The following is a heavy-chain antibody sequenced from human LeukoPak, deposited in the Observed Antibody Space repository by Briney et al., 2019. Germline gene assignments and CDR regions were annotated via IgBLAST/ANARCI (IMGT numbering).Heavy chain of an antibody. D-gene: IGHD2-15*01. CDR2: ISSSSSTI. CDR1: GFTFSSYS. J-gene: IGHJ5*02. V-gene: IGHV3-48*04. CDR3: AREVGALSGPSLYCSGGSCYSNWFDP. Sequence: GGSLRLSCAASGFTFSSYSMNWVRQAPGKGLEWVSSISSSSSTIYYADSVKGRFTISRDNAKNSLYLQMNSLRAEDTAVYYCAREVGALSGPSLYCSGGSCYSNWFDPWGQGTLVTVSS.